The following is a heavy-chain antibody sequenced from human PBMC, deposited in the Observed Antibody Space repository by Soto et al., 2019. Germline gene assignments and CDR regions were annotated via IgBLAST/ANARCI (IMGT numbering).Heavy chain of an antibody. D-gene: IGHD2-2*01. V-gene: IGHV3-48*02. CDR2: ISRSSSNI. J-gene: IGHJ4*02. Sequence: EVQLVESGGALVQPGGSLRLSCAASGFTFSSYSMNWVRQAPGKGLQWVSYISRSSSNIYYADSVKGRFTISRDNAKNSLYLQMNTLTDEDTAVYYWARAGTSLGYCSSTSCYEFDYWGQGTLVTVSS. CDR1: GFTFSSYS. CDR3: ARAGTSLGYCSSTSCYEFDY.